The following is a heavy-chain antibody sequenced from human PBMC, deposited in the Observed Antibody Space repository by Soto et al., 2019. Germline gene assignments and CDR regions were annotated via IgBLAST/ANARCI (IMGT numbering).Heavy chain of an antibody. D-gene: IGHD3-3*01. CDR3: AKDRVGRITIFGVVITPHRTDYGMDV. V-gene: IGHV3-43*01. CDR1: GFTFDDYT. Sequence: LRLSCAASGFTFDDYTMHWVRQAPGKGLEWVSLISWDGGSTYYADSVKGRFTISRDNSKNSLYLQMNSLRTEDTALYYCAKDRVGRITIFGVVITPHRTDYGMDVWGQGTTVTVSS. CDR2: ISWDGGST. J-gene: IGHJ6*02.